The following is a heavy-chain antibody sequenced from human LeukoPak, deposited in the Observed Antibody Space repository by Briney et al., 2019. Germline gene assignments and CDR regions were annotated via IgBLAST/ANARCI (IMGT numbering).Heavy chain of an antibody. CDR1: GFTFSSYG. Sequence: GGSLRLSCAASGFTFSSYGVHWVRQAPGKGLEWVAVIWYDGSNKNYADSVKGRFTISRDNAKNSLYLQMNSLRAEDTAVYYCARGPSVVTDPFDYWGQGTLVTVSS. V-gene: IGHV3-33*01. CDR3: ARGPSVVTDPFDY. D-gene: IGHD4-23*01. J-gene: IGHJ4*02. CDR2: IWYDGSNK.